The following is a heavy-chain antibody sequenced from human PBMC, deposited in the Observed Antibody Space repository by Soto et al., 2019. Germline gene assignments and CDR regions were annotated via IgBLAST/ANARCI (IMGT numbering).Heavy chain of an antibody. D-gene: IGHD3-9*01. V-gene: IGHV3-9*01. J-gene: IGHJ4*02. CDR2: ISWNSRSI. Sequence: EVQLVESGGGLVQSGRSLRLSCAAFRFTFDDYAMHWVRQAPGKGLEWVSGISWNSRSIDYADSVKGRFTISRDNAKNSLYLQMNSLRAEDTALYYCAKDSYRDILTGHLIFDYWGQGTLVTV. CDR3: AKDSYRDILTGHLIFDY. CDR1: RFTFDDYA.